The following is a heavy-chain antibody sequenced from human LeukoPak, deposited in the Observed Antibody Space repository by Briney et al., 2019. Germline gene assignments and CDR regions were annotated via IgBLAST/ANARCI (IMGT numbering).Heavy chain of an antibody. CDR3: AREHSSGYYQI. V-gene: IGHV7-4-1*02. D-gene: IGHD3-22*01. CDR1: GYTFTSYG. CDR2: INTNTGNP. Sequence: ASVKVSCKASGYTFTSYGISWVRQAPGQGLEWMGWINTNTGNPTYAQGFTGRFVFSLDTSVSTAYLQISSLKAEDTAVYYCAREHSSGYYQIWGQGTMVTVSS. J-gene: IGHJ3*02.